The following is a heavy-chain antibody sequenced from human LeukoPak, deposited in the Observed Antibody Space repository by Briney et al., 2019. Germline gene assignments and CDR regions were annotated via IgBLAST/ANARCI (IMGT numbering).Heavy chain of an antibody. J-gene: IGHJ4*02. D-gene: IGHD1-26*01. V-gene: IGHV4-39*01. CDR2: IYYTGST. CDR3: AKSGGSGLIDK. CDR1: GASLSTSPDY. Sequence: SETLSLTCSVSGASLSTSPDYWGWGRQPPGKGREWIGNIYYTGSTYYNVSLNSRVTISIDTSKNLFSLRLNSMTAADTAVYYCAKSGGSGLIDKWGQGTLVTVSS.